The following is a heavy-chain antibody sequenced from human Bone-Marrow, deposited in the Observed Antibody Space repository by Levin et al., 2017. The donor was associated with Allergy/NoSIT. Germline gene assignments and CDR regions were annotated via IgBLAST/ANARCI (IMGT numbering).Heavy chain of an antibody. V-gene: IGHV4-34*01. J-gene: IGHJ4*02. CDR3: ARTGTDSYCGGDCYHFDY. D-gene: IGHD2-21*02. CDR1: GGSFSGYY. CDR2: INHSGST. Sequence: PSETLSLTCAVYGGSFSGYYWSWIRQPPGKGLEWIGEINHSGSTNYNPSLKSRVTISVDTSKNQFSLKLSSVTAADTAVYYCARTGTDSYCGGDCYHFDYWGQGTLVTVSS.